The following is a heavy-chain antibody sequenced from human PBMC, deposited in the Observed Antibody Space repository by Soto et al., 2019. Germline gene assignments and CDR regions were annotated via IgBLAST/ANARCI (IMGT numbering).Heavy chain of an antibody. J-gene: IGHJ6*02. CDR2: ISWNSGSI. CDR3: AKVAERSSSWETYYYYGMDV. D-gene: IGHD6-13*01. V-gene: IGHV3-9*01. Sequence: EVQLVESGGGLVQPGRSLRLSCAASGFTFDDYAMHWVRQAPGKGLEWVSGISWNSGSIGYADSVKGRFTISRDNAKNSLYLQMNSLRAEDTALYYCAKVAERSSSWETYYYYGMDVWGQGTTVTVSS. CDR1: GFTFDDYA.